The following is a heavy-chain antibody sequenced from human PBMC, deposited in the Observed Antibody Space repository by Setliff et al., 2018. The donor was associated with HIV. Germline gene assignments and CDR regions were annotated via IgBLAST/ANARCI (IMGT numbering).Heavy chain of an antibody. V-gene: IGHV1-69*10. Sequence: SVKVSCKASGGTFSSYAISWVRQAPGQGLEWMGGIIPILGIANYAQKFQGRVTITADKSTSTAYMELSSLRSEDTAVFYCATSRSRLEPFDYWGQGTLVTVSS. J-gene: IGHJ4*02. CDR2: IIPILGIA. CDR1: GGTFSSYA. CDR3: ATSRSRLEPFDY. D-gene: IGHD3-10*01.